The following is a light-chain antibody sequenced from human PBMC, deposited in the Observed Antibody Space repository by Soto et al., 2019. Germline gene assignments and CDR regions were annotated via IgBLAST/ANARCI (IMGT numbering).Light chain of an antibody. CDR2: DAS. Sequence: IVMTQSPATLSVSPGERATLSCRAGQSVSSNLAWYQQKPGQSPRLLIYDASTRATGIPARFSGSGSGTEFTLTINSLQSEDFAVYSCQQYNNWLSFGPGTKLDIK. J-gene: IGKJ3*01. V-gene: IGKV3-15*01. CDR3: QQYNNWLS. CDR1: QSVSSN.